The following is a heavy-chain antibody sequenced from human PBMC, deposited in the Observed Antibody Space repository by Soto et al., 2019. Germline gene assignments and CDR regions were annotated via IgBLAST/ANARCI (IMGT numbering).Heavy chain of an antibody. D-gene: IGHD6-6*01. V-gene: IGHV4-34*01. CDR2: INHSGST. Sequence: QVQLQQWGAGLLKPSETLSLTCAVYGVSFSGYYWCWIRQPPGKGLEWIGEINHSGSTNYNPSLKSRVTISVDTSKNQFSLKLSSVTAADTAVYYCARWSADEYSCSRHYYYMAVWGKGTTVTVSS. J-gene: IGHJ6*03. CDR1: GVSFSGYY. CDR3: ARWSADEYSCSRHYYYMAV.